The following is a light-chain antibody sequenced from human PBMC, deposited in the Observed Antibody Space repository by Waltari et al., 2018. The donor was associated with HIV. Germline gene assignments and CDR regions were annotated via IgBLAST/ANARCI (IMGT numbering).Light chain of an antibody. CDR3: QSFDSKNHWI. V-gene: IGLV6-57*03. CDR1: SGDIGSNY. J-gene: IGLJ2*01. Sequence: NFLLTQPHSVSASPWKTVTISCARSSGDIGSNYVQWFQQRPGSAPTTILYDDHQRPSGVPDRFSGTIDRSSNSASLTISGLKPDDEADYYCQSFDSKNHWIFGGGTRLTVL. CDR2: DDH.